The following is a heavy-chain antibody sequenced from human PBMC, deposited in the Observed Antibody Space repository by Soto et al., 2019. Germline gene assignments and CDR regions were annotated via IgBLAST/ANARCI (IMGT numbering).Heavy chain of an antibody. CDR1: GYTFTSYD. J-gene: IGHJ5*02. CDR3: ARGGTYYDIWSGYPGEWFDP. V-gene: IGHV1-8*01. CDR2: MNPNSGNT. Sequence: QVPLVQSGAEVKKPGASVKVSCKASGYTFTSYDINWVRQATGQGLEWMGWMNPNSGNTGYAQKFQGRVTMTRNTSISTAYMELSSLRSEDTAVYYCARGGTYYDIWSGYPGEWFDPWGQGTLVTVSS. D-gene: IGHD3-3*01.